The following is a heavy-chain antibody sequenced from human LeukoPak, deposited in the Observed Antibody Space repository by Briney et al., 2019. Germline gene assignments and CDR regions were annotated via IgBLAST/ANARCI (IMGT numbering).Heavy chain of an antibody. V-gene: IGHV3-23*01. CDR3: AKDFRAHSGSGSYGWFDP. CDR2: ISSSGRNT. D-gene: IGHD3-10*01. Sequence: PGGTLRLSCAAAGVTFSSYGMTCVRQAPGKGREWVARISSSGRNTYYASSVKGRFTIYRHNPEKTMYLQMNSLRADDTAVYYCAKDFRAHSGSGSYGWFDPWGQGTLVTVSS. J-gene: IGHJ5*02. CDR1: GVTFSSYG.